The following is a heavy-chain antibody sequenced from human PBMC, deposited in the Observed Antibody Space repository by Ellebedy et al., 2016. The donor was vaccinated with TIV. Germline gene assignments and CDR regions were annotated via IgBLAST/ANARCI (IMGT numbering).Heavy chain of an antibody. J-gene: IGHJ4*02. CDR2: ISLSSTTT. CDR1: GFTFSSVG. Sequence: GESLKISXEGSGFTFSSVGLHWVRQAPGKGLEWVSYISLSSTTTYYADSVKGRFTISRDNAKNSLYLQMNSLRAEDTAVYYCARQGADYWGQGTLVTVSS. CDR3: ARQGADY. V-gene: IGHV3-48*04.